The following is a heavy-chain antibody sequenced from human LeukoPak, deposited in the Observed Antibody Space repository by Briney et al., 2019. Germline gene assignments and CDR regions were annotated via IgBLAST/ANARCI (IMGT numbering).Heavy chain of an antibody. J-gene: IGHJ4*02. CDR2: IKQDGSEK. V-gene: IGHV3-7*01. CDR1: GFTFSSYG. CDR3: ARDDYGDYSDY. D-gene: IGHD4-17*01. Sequence: PGGSLRLSCAASGFTFSSYGMHWVRQAPGKGLEWVANIKQDGSEKYYVDSVKGRFTISRDNAKNSLYLQMNSLRTEDTAVYYCARDDYGDYSDYWGQGTLVTVSS.